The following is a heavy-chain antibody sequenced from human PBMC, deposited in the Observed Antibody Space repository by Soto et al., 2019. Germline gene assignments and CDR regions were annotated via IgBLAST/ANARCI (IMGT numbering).Heavy chain of an antibody. V-gene: IGHV3-74*01. CDR1: GLTFSSSW. J-gene: IGHJ4*02. Sequence: EVQLVESGGGLVQPGGSLRLSCAASGLTFSSSWMHWVRQAPGKGLVWVSRINSDGSSTAYADSVKGRFTISRDNAKNTLYLQMNSLRAEDTAVYYCAKLGVGISGPNGYWGQGTLVTVSS. CDR2: INSDGSST. CDR3: AKLGVGISGPNGY. D-gene: IGHD1-20*01.